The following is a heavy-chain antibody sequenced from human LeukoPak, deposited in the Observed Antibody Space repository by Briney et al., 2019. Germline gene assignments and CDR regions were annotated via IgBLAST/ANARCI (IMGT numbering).Heavy chain of an antibody. Sequence: GGSLRLSCTVSGFTVSSNSMSWVRQAPGKGLEWVSFIYSGGSTHNSDSVKGRFTISRDNSKNTLYLQMNSLRAEDTAVYYCARRAGDYSHPYDYWGQGTLVTVSS. J-gene: IGHJ4*02. V-gene: IGHV3-53*01. CDR2: IYSGGST. D-gene: IGHD3-22*01. CDR3: ARRAGDYSHPYDY. CDR1: GFTVSSNS.